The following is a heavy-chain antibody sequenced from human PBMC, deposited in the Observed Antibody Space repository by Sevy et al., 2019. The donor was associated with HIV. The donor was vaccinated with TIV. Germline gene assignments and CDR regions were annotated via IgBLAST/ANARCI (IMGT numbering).Heavy chain of an antibody. D-gene: IGHD1-26*01. V-gene: IGHV1-2*02. CDR2: INPNSGGT. CDR1: GYTFTGYY. J-gene: IGHJ5*02. Sequence: ASVKVSCKASGYTFTGYYMHWVRQAPGQGLEWMGWINPNSGGTNYAQKFQGRVTMTRDTSISTAYMELSRLRSDDTAVYYGARDGGGSYTNWFDPWGQGTLVTVSS. CDR3: ARDGGGSYTNWFDP.